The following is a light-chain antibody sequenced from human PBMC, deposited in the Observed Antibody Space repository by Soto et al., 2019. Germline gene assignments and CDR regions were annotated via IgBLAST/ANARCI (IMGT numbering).Light chain of an antibody. J-gene: IGLJ1*01. CDR1: AGDVGTYNL. V-gene: IGLV2-14*02. CDR3: SSYTSSTTLDV. Sequence: QSALTQPASVSGARGQSIAIACSGTAGDVGTYNLVSWYQQHPGKAPKLMIYEVSKRPPGVSNRFSGSKSGNTASLTISGLQAEDEADYYCSSYTSSTTLDVFGTGTKVTVL. CDR2: EVS.